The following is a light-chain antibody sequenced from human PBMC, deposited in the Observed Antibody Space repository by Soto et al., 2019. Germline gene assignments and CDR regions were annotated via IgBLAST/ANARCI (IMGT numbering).Light chain of an antibody. CDR3: QQCIGHHPLT. Sequence: AIQLTQSPSSLSASVGDSVAITCRASQGISNDLAWYQQRPGRPPKLLIYDASTLERGVPSRFSGSGSGTDFTLTIRSLQPEDFATYYCQQCIGHHPLTFGGGTRVEI. CDR2: DAS. J-gene: IGKJ4*01. V-gene: IGKV1-13*02. CDR1: QGISND.